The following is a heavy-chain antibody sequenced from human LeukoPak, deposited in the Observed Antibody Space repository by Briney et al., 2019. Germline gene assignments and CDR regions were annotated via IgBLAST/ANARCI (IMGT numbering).Heavy chain of an antibody. CDR1: GFTFSDYY. CDR3: ARAPFRFLEWLSSAVAHFDY. D-gene: IGHD3-3*01. J-gene: IGHJ4*02. CDR2: ISSSGSTI. Sequence: GGSLRLSCAASGFTFSDYYMSWIRQAPGKGLEWVSYISSSGSTIYYADSVKGRFTISRDNAKNSLYLQMNSLRAEDTAVYYCARAPFRFLEWLSSAVAHFDYWGQGTLVTVSS. V-gene: IGHV3-11*01.